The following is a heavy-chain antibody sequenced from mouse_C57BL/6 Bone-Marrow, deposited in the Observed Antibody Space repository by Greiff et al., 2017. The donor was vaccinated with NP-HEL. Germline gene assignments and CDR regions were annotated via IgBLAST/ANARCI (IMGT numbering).Heavy chain of an antibody. CDR1: GYTFTGYW. CDR2: ILPGSGST. V-gene: IGHV1-9*01. CDR3: ARTGTPFDY. J-gene: IGHJ2*01. D-gene: IGHD4-1*01. Sequence: LVESGAELMKPGASVKLSCKATGYTFTGYWIEWVKQRPGHGLEWIGEILPGSGSTNYNETFKGNATFTADTSSNPAYMQLSSLTTEDSAIYYCARTGTPFDYWGQGTTLTVSS.